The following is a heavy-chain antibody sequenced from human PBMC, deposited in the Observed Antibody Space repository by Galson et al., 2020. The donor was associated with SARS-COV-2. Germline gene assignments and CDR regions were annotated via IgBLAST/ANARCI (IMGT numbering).Heavy chain of an antibody. CDR3: ARDQVGATAGGFDP. V-gene: IGHV6-1*01. CDR1: GDSVSSNNAA. J-gene: IGHJ5*02. D-gene: IGHD1-26*01. CDR2: TYYRSKWYN. Sequence: SQTLSLTCALSGDSVSSNNAAWNWIRQSPSRGLEWLGRTYYRSKWYNDYAVSVKSRITINPDTSKNQFSLQLNSVTPEDTAVYYCARDQVGATAGGFDPWGQGTLVTVSS.